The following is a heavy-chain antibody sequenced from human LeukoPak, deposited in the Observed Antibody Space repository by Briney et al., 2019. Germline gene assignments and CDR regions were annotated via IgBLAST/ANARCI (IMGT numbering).Heavy chain of an antibody. D-gene: IGHD3-22*01. J-gene: IGHJ5*02. CDR2: IIPIFGTA. Sequence: ASVKVSCKASGGTFSSYAISWVRQAPGQGLEWMGGIIPIFGTANYAQKFQGRVTITADKSTSTAYMELSSLRSEDTAVYYCARMSYYDSSGVNWFDPWGQGTPVTVSS. CDR3: ARMSYYDSSGVNWFDP. CDR1: GGTFSSYA. V-gene: IGHV1-69*06.